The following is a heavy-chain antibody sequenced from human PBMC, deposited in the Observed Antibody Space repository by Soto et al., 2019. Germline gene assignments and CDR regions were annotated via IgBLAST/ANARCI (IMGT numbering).Heavy chain of an antibody. J-gene: IGHJ4*02. D-gene: IGHD2-2*01. Sequence: QITLKESGPPLVKPTQTLTLTCTFSGFSLSSSGVGVGWLRQPPGKALEWLVLIFWNDDERYSPALKSRLTITQDTSNNQVVLTMTTMDPLDTATYYCARSWGSSRFDYWGQGTLVTVSS. CDR1: GFSLSSSGVG. CDR2: IFWNDDE. V-gene: IGHV2-5*01. CDR3: ARSWGSSRFDY.